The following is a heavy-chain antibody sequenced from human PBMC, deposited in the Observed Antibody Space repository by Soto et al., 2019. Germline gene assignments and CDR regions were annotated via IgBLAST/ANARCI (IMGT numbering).Heavy chain of an antibody. CDR2: IYQSGST. CDR3: ARELLFYDSDGFSWDDAFDI. D-gene: IGHD3-22*01. CDR1: CGSLSSSAYS. J-gene: IGHJ3*02. V-gene: IGHV4-30-2*01. Sequence: TLSLTCAVSCGSLSSSAYSWSWIRQPPGKGLEWIGFIYQSGSTYYNPSLKSRVTMSLDRPKNQFSLKLSSVTAADTAVYYCARELLFYDSDGFSWDDAFDIWGQGTMVTVSS.